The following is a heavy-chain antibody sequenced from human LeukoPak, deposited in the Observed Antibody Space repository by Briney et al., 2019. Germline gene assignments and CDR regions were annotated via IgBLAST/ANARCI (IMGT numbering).Heavy chain of an antibody. CDR2: PYYSGTT. CDR3: ARHSSSAWYYYFDY. J-gene: IGHJ4*02. CDR1: GGSISNSNYY. D-gene: IGHD6-19*01. V-gene: IGHV4-39*01. Sequence: SETLSLTCTVSGGSISNSNYYWGWIRQPPGKGLEWIGGPYYSGTTYYSPSLKSRVTISVDTSRNHFSLNLNSVTAADTAVYYCARHSSSAWYYYFDYWGQGSFVTVSS.